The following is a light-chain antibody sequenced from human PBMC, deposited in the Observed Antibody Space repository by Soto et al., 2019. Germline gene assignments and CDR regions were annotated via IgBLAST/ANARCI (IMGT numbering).Light chain of an antibody. J-gene: IGLJ2*01. CDR1: SSDIGYNY. CDR2: DVS. Sequence: QSALTQPASVSGSPGQSITISCTGTSSDIGYNYVSWYQQHPGKAPKLMIYDVSNRPSGVSNRFSGSTSGNTASLTISGLQAEDEADYYCSSYTSSSALFGGGTKVTVL. V-gene: IGLV2-14*01. CDR3: SSYTSSSAL.